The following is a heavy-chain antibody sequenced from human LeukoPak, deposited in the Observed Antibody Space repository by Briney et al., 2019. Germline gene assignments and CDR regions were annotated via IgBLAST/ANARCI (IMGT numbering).Heavy chain of an antibody. CDR3: ARHGAYDFWSGYHDCFDY. Sequence: ASVKVSCKASGYTFTSYAMHWVRQAPGQRLEWMGWINAGNGNTKYSQKFQGRVTITRDTSASTAYMELSSLRSEDTAVHYCARHGAYDFWSGYHDCFDYWGQGTLVTVSS. J-gene: IGHJ4*02. V-gene: IGHV1-3*01. CDR1: GYTFTSYA. D-gene: IGHD3-3*01. CDR2: INAGNGNT.